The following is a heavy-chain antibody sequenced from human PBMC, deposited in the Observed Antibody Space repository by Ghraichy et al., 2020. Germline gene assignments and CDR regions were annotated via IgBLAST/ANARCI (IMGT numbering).Heavy chain of an antibody. D-gene: IGHD3-16*01. CDR1: GFTFSTLE. CDR3: ASLPAFGNFGMGG. Sequence: GGSLRLSCVVSGFTFSTLEMNWVRQAPGRGLEWISYISTTGDIIYYADSVKGRFTISRDNRKKSLFLHLNSLRVEDTAVYYCASLPAFGNFGMGGWGQGTTVAVSS. V-gene: IGHV3-48*03. J-gene: IGHJ6*02. CDR2: ISTTGDII.